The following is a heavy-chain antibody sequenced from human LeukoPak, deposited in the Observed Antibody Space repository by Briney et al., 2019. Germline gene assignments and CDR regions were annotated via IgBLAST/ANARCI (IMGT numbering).Heavy chain of an antibody. D-gene: IGHD6-19*01. Sequence: PGGSLRLSCTASGLTFSTSGFNWVRQAPGKGLEWVASIGPTGSDRYHADSIKGRFTISRDNANNFPYLQMNSLRAEDTAVYYCARDYRAVPIDYWGQGTLVTVSS. CDR1: GLTFSTSG. CDR2: IGPTGSDR. CDR3: ARDYRAVPIDY. J-gene: IGHJ4*02. V-gene: IGHV3-21*06.